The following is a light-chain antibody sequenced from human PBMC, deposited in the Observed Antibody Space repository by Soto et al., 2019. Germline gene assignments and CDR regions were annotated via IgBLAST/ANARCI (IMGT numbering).Light chain of an antibody. J-gene: IGKJ4*01. CDR1: QSISSY. Sequence: DIQMTQSPSSLSASVGDRVTITCRASQSISSYLNWYQQKPGKAPKLLIYAASSLQSGVPSRFSGSGSGTDFTLTISSLQPEDFATYYYQQLNNYPLTLGGGTKVDIK. V-gene: IGKV1-39*01. CDR2: AAS. CDR3: QQLNNYPLT.